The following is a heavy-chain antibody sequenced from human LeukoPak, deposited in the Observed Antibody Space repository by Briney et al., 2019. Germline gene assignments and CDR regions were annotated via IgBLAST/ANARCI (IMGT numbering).Heavy chain of an antibody. D-gene: IGHD2-2*02. CDR2: INHSGST. CDR1: GGSFSGYY. J-gene: IGHJ6*02. CDR3: ARGCGTRCYMYYYGMDV. V-gene: IGHV4-34*01. Sequence: SSETLSLTCAVYGGSFSGYYWSWIRQPPGKGLEWIGEINHSGSTNYNPSLKSRVTISVDTSKNQFSLKLSSVIAADTAVYYCARGCGTRCYMYYYGMDVWGQGTTVTVSS.